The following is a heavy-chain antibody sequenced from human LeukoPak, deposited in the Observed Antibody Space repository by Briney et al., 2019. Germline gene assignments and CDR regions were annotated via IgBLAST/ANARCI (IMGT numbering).Heavy chain of an antibody. J-gene: IGHJ4*02. CDR3: AKPMVRGVITFAFDY. D-gene: IGHD3-10*01. CDR2: IYHSGST. CDR1: GYSISSGYY. Sequence: PSETLSLTCIVSGYSISSGYYWNWTRQPPGKGLEWIGNIYHSGSTSYNPSLKSRVTISVDPSKNQFSLKLSSVTAADTAVYYCAKPMVRGVITFAFDYWGQGTLVTVSS. V-gene: IGHV4-38-2*02.